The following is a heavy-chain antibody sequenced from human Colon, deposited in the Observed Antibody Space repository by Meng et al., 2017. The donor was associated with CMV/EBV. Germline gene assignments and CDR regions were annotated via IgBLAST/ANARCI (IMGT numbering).Heavy chain of an antibody. CDR2: ISPYRGDT. V-gene: IGHV1-18*01. CDR1: GYSFRNYA. CDR3: AREGVGRWFDP. J-gene: IGHJ5*02. Sequence: CKASGYSFRNYAISWVRLAPGQGLEWMGWISPYRGDTNYAQKFQGRVIMSTDTPTSTAYMELRSLRPDDTAVYYCAREGVGRWFDPWGQGTLVTVSS.